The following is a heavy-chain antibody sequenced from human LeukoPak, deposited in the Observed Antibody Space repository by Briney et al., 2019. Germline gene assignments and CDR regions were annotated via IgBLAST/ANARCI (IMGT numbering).Heavy chain of an antibody. CDR1: GFTFTSDA. V-gene: IGHV3-30*14. J-gene: IGHJ4*02. D-gene: IGHD3-10*01. CDR3: GRLFGGGRRYFYGSGSDYNESPAFDD. CDR2: ISFDGGYR. Sequence: PGGSLRLACAASGFTFTSDAIKWVRQAPVKGLEWVAIISFDGGYRYHADSGKDRFTSSRDNSKNTLCLQTNSLRAEDTSLYYCGRLFGGGRRYFYGSGSDYNESPAFDDWGQGSLLTVSS.